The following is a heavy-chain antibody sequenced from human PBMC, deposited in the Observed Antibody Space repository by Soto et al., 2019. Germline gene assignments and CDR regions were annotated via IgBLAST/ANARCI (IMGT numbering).Heavy chain of an antibody. CDR3: AKEGPAYCSGGSCYSADY. V-gene: IGHV3-23*01. J-gene: IGHJ4*02. Sequence: EVQLLESGGGLVQPGGSLRLSCAASGFTFSSYAMSWVRQAPGKGLEWVSAISGSGGSTYYADSVKGRFTISRDSSKNTLYLQMNSLRAEDTAVYYCAKEGPAYCSGGSCYSADYWGQGTLVTVSS. CDR2: ISGSGGST. CDR1: GFTFSSYA. D-gene: IGHD2-15*01.